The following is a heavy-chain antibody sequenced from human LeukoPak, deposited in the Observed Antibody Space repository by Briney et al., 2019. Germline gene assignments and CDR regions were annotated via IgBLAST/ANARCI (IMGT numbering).Heavy chain of an antibody. V-gene: IGHV4-4*02. CDR1: GGSISSSNW. D-gene: IGHD6-19*01. CDR3: ARSSGGNWYFDL. Sequence: SETLSLTCAVSGGSISSSNWWSWVRQPPGKGLEWIGEIYHSGSTYYNPSLKSRVTISVDRSKNQFSLKLSSVTAADTAVYYCARSSGGNWYFDLWGRGTLVTVSS. CDR2: IYHSGST. J-gene: IGHJ2*01.